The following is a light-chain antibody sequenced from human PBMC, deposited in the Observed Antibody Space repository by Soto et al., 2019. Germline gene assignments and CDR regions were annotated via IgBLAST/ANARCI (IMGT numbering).Light chain of an antibody. Sequence: DIQMTQSPSTLSASLEDRFPITFLASQTISNWLAWHQQKPGKAPKVLIYDASTLDGGVPSRFSGRRSGTDFTLTISSLQPDDFATYYCQQYNSYPWTFGQGTKVDIK. CDR1: QTISNW. V-gene: IGKV1-5*01. CDR2: DAS. CDR3: QQYNSYPWT. J-gene: IGKJ1*01.